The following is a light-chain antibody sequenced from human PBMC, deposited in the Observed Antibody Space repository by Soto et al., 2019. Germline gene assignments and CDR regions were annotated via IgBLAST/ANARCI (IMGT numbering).Light chain of an antibody. J-gene: IGKJ1*01. V-gene: IGKV1-27*01. CDR1: QGISNY. Sequence: DIQMTQSPASLSASIGYRVTITCRASQGISNYLAWYQQKPGKVPKLLIYAASTLQSGVPSRFSGSGSGTDFTLTISSLQPEDVATYYCQKYLSALWTFGQGTKVEIK. CDR2: AAS. CDR3: QKYLSALWT.